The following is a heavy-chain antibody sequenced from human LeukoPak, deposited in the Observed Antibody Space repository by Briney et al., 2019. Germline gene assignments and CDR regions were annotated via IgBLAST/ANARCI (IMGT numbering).Heavy chain of an antibody. CDR2: IKSKTDGGTT. D-gene: IGHD2-8*01. CDR3: TTRYCAKGVCP. CDR1: GLSISSPW. V-gene: IGHV3-15*01. J-gene: IGHJ4*02. Sequence: PGGSLRLSCVASGLSISSPWMSWVRQAPGKGLEWVGRIKSKTDGGTTDYAAPVKGRFTISRDDSKNTLYLQMNSLKTEDTAVYYCTTRYCAKGVCPGGQGTLVTVSS.